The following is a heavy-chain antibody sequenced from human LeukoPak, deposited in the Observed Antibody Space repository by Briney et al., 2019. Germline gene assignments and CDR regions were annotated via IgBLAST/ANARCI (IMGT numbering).Heavy chain of an antibody. J-gene: IGHJ5*02. CDR2: IIPILGIA. CDR1: GGTFSSYA. V-gene: IGHV1-69*04. CDR3: ARDSTGYSSSPGWFDP. D-gene: IGHD6-13*01. Sequence: SVKVSCKASGGTFSSYAISWVRQAPGQGLEWMGRIIPILGIANYAQKFRGRVTITADKSTSTAYMELSSLRSEDTAVYYCARDSTGYSSSPGWFDPWGQGTLVTVSS.